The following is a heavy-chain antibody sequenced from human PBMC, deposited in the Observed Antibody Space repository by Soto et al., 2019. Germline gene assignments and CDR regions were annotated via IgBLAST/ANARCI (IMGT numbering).Heavy chain of an antibody. J-gene: IGHJ6*03. CDR3: ARHDYYGSAGIGVHYYYMDV. CDR2: IYYSGST. CDR1: GGSISSYY. D-gene: IGHD3-10*01. V-gene: IGHV4-59*08. Sequence: SETLSLTCTVSGGSISSYYWSWIRQPPGKGLEWIGYIYYSGSTNYNPSLKSRVTISVDTSKNQFSLKLSSVTAADTAVYYCARHDYYGSAGIGVHYYYMDVWGKRTTVTVSS.